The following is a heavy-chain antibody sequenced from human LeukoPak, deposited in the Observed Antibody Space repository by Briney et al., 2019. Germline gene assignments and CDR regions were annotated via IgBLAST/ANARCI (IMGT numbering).Heavy chain of an antibody. CDR1: GYTFTSYY. V-gene: IGHV1-46*01. CDR2: INPSGGST. D-gene: IGHD1-26*01. CDR3: ATALGIVGATDDAFDI. J-gene: IGHJ3*02. Sequence: VASVKVSCKASGYTFTSYYMHWVRQAPGQGLEWMGIINPSGGSTSYAQKFQGRVTMTRDTSTSTVYMELSSLRSEDTAVYYCATALGIVGATDDAFDIWGQGTMVTVSS.